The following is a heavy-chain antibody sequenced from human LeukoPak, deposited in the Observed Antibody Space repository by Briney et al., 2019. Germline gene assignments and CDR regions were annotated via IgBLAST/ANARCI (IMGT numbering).Heavy chain of an antibody. CDR3: ARDRIGDDILTGYYHVDWFDP. Sequence: PGGSPPPSCAAPEFSVGSTYMTWGRQAPGKGLEGVSLFYRGGRTFYADSVKGRFTISRDNAKNSLYLQVNSLRAEDTAVYYCARDRIGDDILTGYYHVDWFDPWGQGTLVTVSS. V-gene: IGHV3-66*01. CDR1: EFSVGSTY. CDR2: FYRGGRT. J-gene: IGHJ5*02. D-gene: IGHD3-9*01.